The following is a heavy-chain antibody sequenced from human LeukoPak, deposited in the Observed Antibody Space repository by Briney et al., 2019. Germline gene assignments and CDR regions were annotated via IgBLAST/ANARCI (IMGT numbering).Heavy chain of an antibody. CDR2: ISAYNGNT. CDR3: ASRPVINHYYDTPYYFDY. CDR1: GYTFTSYG. V-gene: IGHV1-18*01. J-gene: IGHJ4*02. Sequence: ASVKVSCKASGYTFTSYGISWVRQAPGQGLEWMGWISAYNGNTNYAQKLQGRVTMTTDTSTSTAYMELSSLRSEDTAVYYCASRPVINHYYDTPYYFDYWGQGTLVTVSS. D-gene: IGHD3-22*01.